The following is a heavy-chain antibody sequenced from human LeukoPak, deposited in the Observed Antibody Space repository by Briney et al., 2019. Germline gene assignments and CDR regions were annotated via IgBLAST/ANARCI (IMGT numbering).Heavy chain of an antibody. Sequence: GASVKVSCKASGYTFTSYGISWVRQAPGQGLEWMGWISAYNGNTNYAQKLQGRVTMTTDTSTSTAYMELRSLRSDDTAVYYCARAPGLGYCSSTSCPYYYYYYMDVWGKGTTVTISS. V-gene: IGHV1-18*01. CDR2: ISAYNGNT. CDR1: GYTFTSYG. CDR3: ARAPGLGYCSSTSCPYYYYYYMDV. D-gene: IGHD2-2*01. J-gene: IGHJ6*03.